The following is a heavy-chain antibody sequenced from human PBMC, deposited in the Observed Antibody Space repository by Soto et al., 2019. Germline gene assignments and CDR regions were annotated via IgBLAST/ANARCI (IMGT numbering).Heavy chain of an antibody. CDR2: IYYSGST. J-gene: IGHJ4*02. CDR3: AREVHYYDSSGYYSLFDY. D-gene: IGHD3-22*01. V-gene: IGHV4-31*03. CDR1: GGSISTGGYY. Sequence: PSETLSLTCYVSGGSISTGGYYWYWIRQHPGMGLECIGYIYYSGSTYYNPSLKSRVTIAVDTSKNQFSLKLSSVTAADTAVYYCAREVHYYDSSGYYSLFDYWGQGTLVTVSS.